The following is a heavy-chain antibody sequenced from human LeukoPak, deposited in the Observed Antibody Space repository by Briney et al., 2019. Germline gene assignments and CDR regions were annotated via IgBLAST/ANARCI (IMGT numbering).Heavy chain of an antibody. V-gene: IGHV4-61*01. CDR3: ARVVGCSSTSCYSLRYYYYYMDV. CDR2: IYYSGST. CDR1: GGSVSTNYYY. Sequence: MPSETLSLTCTVSGGSVSTNYYYWSWIRQPPGKGLEWIGYIYYSGSTNYNPSLKSRVTISVDTSKNQFSLKLSSVTAADTAVYYCARVVGCSSTSCYSLRYYYYYMDVWGKGTTVTVSS. J-gene: IGHJ6*03. D-gene: IGHD2-2*01.